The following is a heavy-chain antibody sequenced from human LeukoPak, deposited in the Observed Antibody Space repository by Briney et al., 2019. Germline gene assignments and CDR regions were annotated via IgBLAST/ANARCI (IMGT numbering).Heavy chain of an antibody. CDR2: ISGSGGST. D-gene: IGHD2-15*01. J-gene: IGHJ4*02. CDR3: AKGLRRGFVVAATY. CDR1: GFTFSSYA. V-gene: IGHV3-23*01. Sequence: GGSLRLSCAASGFTFSSYAMSWVRQAPGKGLEWVSAISGSGGSTYYADSVKGRFTISRGNSKNTLYLQMNSLRAEDTAVYYCAKGLRRGFVVAATYWGQGTLVTVSS.